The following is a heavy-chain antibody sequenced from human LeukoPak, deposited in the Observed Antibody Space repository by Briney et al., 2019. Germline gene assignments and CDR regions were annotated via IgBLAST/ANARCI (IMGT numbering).Heavy chain of an antibody. CDR1: GDSLSRGGFP. CDR2: MYYSGST. CDR3: ARDVRLPGRSFDI. Sequence: PSETLSLTCAVSGDSLSRGGFPWSWIRQPPGKGLDWIGHMYYSGSTYYSPSLKSRVTISVDKSKNQFSLQLSSVTASDTAVYYCARDVRLPGRSFDIWGQGTMVTVSS. J-gene: IGHJ3*02. V-gene: IGHV4-30-4*07. D-gene: IGHD5-18*01.